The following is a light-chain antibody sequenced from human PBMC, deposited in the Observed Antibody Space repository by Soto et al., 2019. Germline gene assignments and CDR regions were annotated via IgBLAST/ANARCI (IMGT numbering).Light chain of an antibody. J-gene: IGKJ1*01. CDR2: KAS. CDR3: QQYNSYSPT. V-gene: IGKV1-5*03. CDR1: QSISVW. Sequence: DSQMTQSPSTLSASVGDRFTITCRASQSISVWLAWYQQKAGKAPNLLIYKASRLESGVPSRFSGSGYETEFNLTISGLQTGDSATYYCQQYNSYSPTFGQGTKVDIK.